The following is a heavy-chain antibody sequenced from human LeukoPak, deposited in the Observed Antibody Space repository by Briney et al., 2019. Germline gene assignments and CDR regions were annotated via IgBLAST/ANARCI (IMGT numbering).Heavy chain of an antibody. D-gene: IGHD2-15*01. J-gene: IGHJ4*02. CDR1: GGSISSYY. V-gene: IGHV4-59*01. Sequence: SETLSLTCTVFGGSISSYYWSWIRQPPGKGLEWIGYIYHRGSANYNPSLKSRVAISVDTSKNQFSLKLSSVTAADTAVYYCARVNCSGGSCYLDYWGQGTLVTVSS. CDR2: IYHRGSA. CDR3: ARVNCSGGSCYLDY.